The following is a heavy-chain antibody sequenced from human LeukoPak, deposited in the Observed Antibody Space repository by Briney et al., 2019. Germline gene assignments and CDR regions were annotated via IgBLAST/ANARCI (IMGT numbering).Heavy chain of an antibody. CDR2: INPNSGGT. CDR1: GYTFTSYG. Sequence: ASVKVSCKASGYTFTSYGISWVRQAPGQGLEWMGRINPNSGGTNYAQKFQGRVTMTRDTSISTAYMELSRLRSDDTAVYYCARGTGDYYDSSGYYDYWGQGTLVTVSS. J-gene: IGHJ4*02. CDR3: ARGTGDYYDSSGYYDY. D-gene: IGHD3-22*01. V-gene: IGHV1-2*06.